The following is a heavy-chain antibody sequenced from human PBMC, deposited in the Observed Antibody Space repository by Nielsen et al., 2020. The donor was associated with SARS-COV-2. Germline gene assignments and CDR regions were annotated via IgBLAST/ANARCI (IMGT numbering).Heavy chain of an antibody. V-gene: IGHV1-24*01. Sequence: ASVKVSCKVSGYTLTELSMHWVRQAPGKGLEWMGGFDPEDGETIYAQKFQGRVTMTEDTSTDTAYMELSSLRSEDTAVYYCATRQYQLLFYRVDAFDIWGQGTMVTVSS. D-gene: IGHD2-2*01. CDR2: FDPEDGET. CDR3: ATRQYQLLFYRVDAFDI. J-gene: IGHJ3*02. CDR1: GYTLTELS.